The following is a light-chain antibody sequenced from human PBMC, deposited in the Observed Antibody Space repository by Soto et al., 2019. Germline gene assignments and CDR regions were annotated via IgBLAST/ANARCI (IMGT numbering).Light chain of an antibody. CDR2: DAS. J-gene: IGKJ4*01. V-gene: IGKV1-33*01. CDR1: QDISND. Sequence: DLQMTQSPSSLSASVGDRVTITCQASQDISNDLNWYQQKPGKAPKLLIYDASNLETGVPSRFSGSGSGTDFTFTISSLQPEDIATYCCQQYDNLPLTFGGGTKVEIK. CDR3: QQYDNLPLT.